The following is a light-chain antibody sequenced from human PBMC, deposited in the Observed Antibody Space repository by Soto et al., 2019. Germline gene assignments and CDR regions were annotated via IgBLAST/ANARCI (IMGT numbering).Light chain of an antibody. V-gene: IGKV3-11*01. CDR3: QQRHMWPIT. J-gene: IGKJ5*01. CDR1: QSFRGL. CDR2: DAY. Sequence: VLTQSPVTLSLSPGERATLSCRASQSFRGLLAWYQQKPGQAPRLLIYDAYNRATGIPPRFSGSGSGTDFTLTISSLEPEDSAVYYCQQRHMWPITFGQGTRLET.